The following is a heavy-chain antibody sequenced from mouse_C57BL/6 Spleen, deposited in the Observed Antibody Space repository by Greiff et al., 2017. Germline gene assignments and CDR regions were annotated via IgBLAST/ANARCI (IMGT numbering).Heavy chain of an antibody. CDR1: GFTFSDYY. D-gene: IGHD1-2*01. Sequence: EVMLVESEGGLVQPGSSMKLSCTASGFTFSDYYMAWVRQVPEKGLEWVANINYDGSSTYYLDSLKSRFIISRDHAKNILYLQMSSLKSEDTATYYCARVRPRYFDVWGTGTTVTVSS. CDR3: ARVRPRYFDV. J-gene: IGHJ1*03. CDR2: INYDGSST. V-gene: IGHV5-16*01.